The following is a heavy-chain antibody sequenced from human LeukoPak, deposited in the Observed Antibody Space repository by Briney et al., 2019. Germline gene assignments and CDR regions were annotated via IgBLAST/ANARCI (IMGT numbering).Heavy chain of an antibody. Sequence: GGSLRLSCAASGFTFSNAWMSWVRQAPGKGLEWVGRIRSKTDGGTTDYAAPVKGRFTISRDDSENTLYLQMNSLIIEDTAVYFCTTEYYGSLNYWGQGTLVTVSS. CDR3: TTEYYGSLNY. CDR2: IRSKTDGGTT. D-gene: IGHD1-26*01. CDR1: GFTFSNAW. J-gene: IGHJ4*02. V-gene: IGHV3-15*01.